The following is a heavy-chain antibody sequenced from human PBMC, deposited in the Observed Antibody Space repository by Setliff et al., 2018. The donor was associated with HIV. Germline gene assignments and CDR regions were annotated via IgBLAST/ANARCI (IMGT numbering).Heavy chain of an antibody. CDR1: GGSISSGDYY. Sequence: SETLSLTCTVSGGSISSGDYYWSWIRQPPGKGLEWIGNIYYSGSTYYNPSLKSRVTISVDTSKNQFSLKLSSVTAADTAMYYCARVSITYWYSIPTFYYYYMDVWGKGTKVTVSS. D-gene: IGHD2-15*01. CDR2: IYYSGST. V-gene: IGHV4-30-4*08. CDR3: ARVSITYWYSIPTFYYYYMDV. J-gene: IGHJ6*03.